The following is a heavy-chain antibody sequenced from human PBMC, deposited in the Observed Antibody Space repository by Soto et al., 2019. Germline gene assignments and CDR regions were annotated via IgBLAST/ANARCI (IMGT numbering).Heavy chain of an antibody. CDR1: GGTFSSYA. CDR3: ARLGGMSGYDLGDYYGMDV. V-gene: IGHV1-69*01. J-gene: IGHJ6*02. Sequence: QVQLVQSGAEVKKPGSSVKVSCKASGGTFSSYAISWVRQAPGQGLEWMGGIFPIFGTANYAQKFQGRVTITADESASTAYVELSSLRSEDTGVYCCARLGGMSGYDLGDYYGMDVWGQGTTVTVSS. D-gene: IGHD5-12*01. CDR2: IFPIFGTA.